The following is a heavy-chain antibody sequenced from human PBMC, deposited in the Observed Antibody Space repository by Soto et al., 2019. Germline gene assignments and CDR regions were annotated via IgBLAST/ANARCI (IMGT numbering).Heavy chain of an antibody. Sequence: QVQLVESGGGVVQPGRSLRLSCAASGFTFSNYGMHWVRQAPGKGLEWVAVISYDGSNKYYADSVKGRFTISRDNSKNTLYLQMNRLRAEDTDVFYCAQATYYDDNSDYTGFYYCDSWGQGTLVTVS. CDR1: GFTFSNYG. CDR2: ISYDGSNK. J-gene: IGHJ4*02. CDR3: AQATYYDDNSDYTGFYYCDS. D-gene: IGHD3-22*01. V-gene: IGHV3-30*18.